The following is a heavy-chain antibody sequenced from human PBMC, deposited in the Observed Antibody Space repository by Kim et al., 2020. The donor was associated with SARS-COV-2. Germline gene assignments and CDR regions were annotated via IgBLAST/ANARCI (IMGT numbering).Heavy chain of an antibody. CDR2: INPGADYT. CDR3: AREDRWYFDN. V-gene: IGHV1-3*01. J-gene: IGHJ4*02. Sequence: ASVKVSCKASGYSVTDYVIHWVRQAPGQGLEWMGWINPGADYTRYSERFQGRLSIATDTSAGTVSMHLSGLRSEDTAIYYCAREDRWYFDNWGQGTLVSVPS. CDR1: GYSVTDYV.